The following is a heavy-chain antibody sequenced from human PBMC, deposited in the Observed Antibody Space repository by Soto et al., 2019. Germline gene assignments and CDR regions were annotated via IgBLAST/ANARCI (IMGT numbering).Heavy chain of an antibody. V-gene: IGHV1-69*01. D-gene: IGHD4-4*01. CDR1: GGTFSSYA. J-gene: IGHJ6*02. CDR3: ARDGPLQYPRTTYYYYGMDV. CDR2: IIPIFGTA. Sequence: QVQLVQSGAEVKKPGSSVKASCKASGGTFSSYAISWVRQAPGQGLEWMGGIIPIFGTANYAQKFQGRVTITADESTSTAYMELSSLRSEDTAVYYCARDGPLQYPRTTYYYYGMDVWGQGTTVTVSS.